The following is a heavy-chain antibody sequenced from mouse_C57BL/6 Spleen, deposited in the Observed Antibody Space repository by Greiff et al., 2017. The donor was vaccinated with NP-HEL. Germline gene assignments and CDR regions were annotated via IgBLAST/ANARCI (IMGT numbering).Heavy chain of an antibody. CDR2: INPNNGGT. V-gene: IGHV1-22*01. J-gene: IGHJ2*01. CDR3: AREGNYGSSQGVDY. Sequence: EVQLQQSGPELVKPGASVKMSCKASGYTFTDYNMHWVKQSHGKSLEWIGYINPNNGGTSYNQKFKGKATLTVNKSSSTAYMELRSLTSEDSAVYYCAREGNYGSSQGVDYWGQGTTLTVSS. CDR1: GYTFTDYN. D-gene: IGHD1-1*01.